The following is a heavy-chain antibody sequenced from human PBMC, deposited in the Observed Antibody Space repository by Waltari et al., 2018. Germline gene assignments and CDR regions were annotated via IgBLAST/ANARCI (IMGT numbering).Heavy chain of an antibody. CDR3: ARDLSSGRRRDYYYYYGMDV. CDR2: KGYDGSNK. D-gene: IGHD6-19*01. Sequence: QLQLVESGGGVVQPGRSLRLSCAASGFTFGSYGLHWVRQAPGRGLGWVAVKGYDGSNKYYEDAVKGRVTISRDNSNNPLYLQMNSLRAEDTAVYYCARDLSSGRRRDYYYYYGMDVWGQGTTVTVSS. CDR1: GFTFGSYG. V-gene: IGHV3-33*01. J-gene: IGHJ6*02.